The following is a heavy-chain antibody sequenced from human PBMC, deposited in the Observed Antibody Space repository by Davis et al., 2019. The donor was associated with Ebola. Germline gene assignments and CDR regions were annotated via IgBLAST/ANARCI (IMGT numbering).Heavy chain of an antibody. J-gene: IGHJ4*02. CDR3: AREGTSSGFFDY. CDR1: GCTFSRYS. CDR2: IIPILGKA. V-gene: IGHV1-69*08. Sequence: AASVTVSCKASGCTFSRYSIRWVRQAPGQGLEWMGRIIPILGKANYAQKFQGRVTITADKSTSTAYMELSSLRSEDTAVYYCAREGTSSGFFDYWGQGTPVTVSS. D-gene: IGHD6-19*01.